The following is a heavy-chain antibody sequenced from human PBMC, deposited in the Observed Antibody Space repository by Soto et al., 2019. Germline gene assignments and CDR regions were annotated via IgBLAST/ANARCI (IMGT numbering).Heavy chain of an antibody. CDR1: GGSFSGYY. CDR3: ARGDGWREY. CDR2: INHSGST. Sequence: QVQLQQWGAGLLKPSETLSLTCAVYGGSFSGYYWSWIRQSPGKGLEWIGEINHSGSTNYNPSIKSRVTISVDTSKNQFSLKLSSVTAADTAVYYCARGDGWREYWGQGTLVTVSS. D-gene: IGHD6-19*01. J-gene: IGHJ4*02. V-gene: IGHV4-34*01.